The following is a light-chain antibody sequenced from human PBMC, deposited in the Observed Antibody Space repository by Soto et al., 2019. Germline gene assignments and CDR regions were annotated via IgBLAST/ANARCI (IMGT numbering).Light chain of an antibody. CDR3: TSFSSSTSLYV. J-gene: IGLJ1*01. Sequence: QSVLTQPDSVSGSLGQSITISCTGTTRDIAGYNYISWYQQLPGKAPKLMIYQVTIRPSGISNRFSGSKSGNTASLTISGLQAEDEADYYCTSFSSSTSLYVFGTGTKLTVL. CDR2: QVT. CDR1: TRDIAGYNY. V-gene: IGLV2-14*01.